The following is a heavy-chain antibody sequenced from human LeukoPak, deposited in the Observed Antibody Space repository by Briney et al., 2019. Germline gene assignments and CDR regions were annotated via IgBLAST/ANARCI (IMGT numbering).Heavy chain of an antibody. J-gene: IGHJ4*02. D-gene: IGHD3-3*01. CDR3: AKDRSDYDFWSDGGYFDY. CDR2: IRYDGSNK. Sequence: GESLGLSCAASGFTFSSYGMHWVRQAPGKGLEWVAFIRYDGSNKYYAESVKGRFTISRDNSKNTLYLQMNSLRAEDTAVYYCAKDRSDYDFWSDGGYFDYWGQGTLVTVSS. V-gene: IGHV3-30*02. CDR1: GFTFSSYG.